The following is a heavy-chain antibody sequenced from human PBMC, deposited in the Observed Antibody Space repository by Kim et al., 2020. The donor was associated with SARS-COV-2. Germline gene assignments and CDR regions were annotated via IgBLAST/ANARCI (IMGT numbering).Heavy chain of an antibody. D-gene: IGHD6-6*01. CDR3: ARRPDGFDI. V-gene: IGHV4-34*01. J-gene: IGHJ3*02. CDR1: GGSFSGYY. Sequence: SETLSLTCGVYGGSFSGYYWSWIRQAPGKGLEWIGQINHGGTTNYHASLESRVTILVDTSKNQFSLKLSSVTAADTAVYYCARRPDGFDIWGQGTMVTGSS. CDR2: INHGGTT.